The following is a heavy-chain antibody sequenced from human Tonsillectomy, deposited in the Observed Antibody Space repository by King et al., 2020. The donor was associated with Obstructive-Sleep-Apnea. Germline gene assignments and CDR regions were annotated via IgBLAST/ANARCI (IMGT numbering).Heavy chain of an antibody. CDR2: ISSSSSTI. J-gene: IGHJ4*02. V-gene: IGHV3-48*04. CDR3: ARSGSYDY. Sequence: VQLVESGGGLVQPGGSLRLSCAASGFTFSSYSMNWVRQAPGKGLEWVSYISSSSSTIYYADPVKGRLTISRDNAKNSLYLQMNSLRAEDTAVYYCARSGSYDYWGQGTLVTVSS. D-gene: IGHD1-26*01. CDR1: GFTFSSYS.